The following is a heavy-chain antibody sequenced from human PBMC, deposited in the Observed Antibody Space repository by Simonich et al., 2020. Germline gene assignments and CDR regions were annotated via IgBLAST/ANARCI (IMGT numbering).Heavy chain of an antibody. CDR2: FEPEDGKT. V-gene: IGHV1-24*01. J-gene: IGHJ3*02. Sequence: QVQLVQSGAEVKKPGASVKVSCKVSGYTLTEFSMHWVRQAPGKGLEWMGGFEPEDGKTIYAQKFQGRVTMTEDTSTDTAYMELSSLRSEDTAVYYCATGDILTGYYLTNAFDIWGQGTMVTVSS. CDR3: ATGDILTGYYLTNAFDI. D-gene: IGHD3-9*01. CDR1: GYTLTEFS.